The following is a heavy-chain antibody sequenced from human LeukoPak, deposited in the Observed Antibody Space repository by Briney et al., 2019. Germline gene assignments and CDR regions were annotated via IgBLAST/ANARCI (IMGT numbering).Heavy chain of an antibody. V-gene: IGHV4-34*01. CDR3: ARLCLRENFWSGYCRFDY. Sequence: SETLSLTCAVYGGSFSGYYWSWIRQPPGKGLEWIGEINHSGSTNYNPSLKSRVTISVDTSKNQFSLKLSSVTAADTAVYYCARLCLRENFWSGYCRFDYWGQGTLVTVSS. CDR2: INHSGST. D-gene: IGHD3-3*01. J-gene: IGHJ4*02. CDR1: GGSFSGYY.